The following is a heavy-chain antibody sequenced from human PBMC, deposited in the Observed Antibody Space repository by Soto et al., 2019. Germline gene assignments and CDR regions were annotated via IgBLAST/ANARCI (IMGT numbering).Heavy chain of an antibody. J-gene: IGHJ4*02. CDR3: ARFGGQWLVRGARYFDY. CDR2: MNPNSGNT. CDR1: GYTFTSYD. V-gene: IGHV1-8*01. Sequence: GASVKVSCKASGYTFTSYDINWVRQATGQGLEWMGWMNPNSGNTGYAQKFQGRVTMTRNTSISTAYMELSSLRSEDTAVYYCARFGGQWLVRGARYFDYWGQGTLVTVSS. D-gene: IGHD6-19*01.